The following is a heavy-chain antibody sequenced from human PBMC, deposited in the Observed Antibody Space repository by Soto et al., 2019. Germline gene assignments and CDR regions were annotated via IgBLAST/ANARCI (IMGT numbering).Heavy chain of an antibody. J-gene: IGHJ6*02. V-gene: IGHV1-46*01. Sequence: GASVKVSCKASGYTFTSYYMHWVRQAPGQGLEWMGIINLSGGSTSYAQKFQGRVTMTRDTSTSTVYMELSSLRSEDTAVYYCARDWGYCSGGSCYSLWYYYYGMDVWGQGTPVTVSS. CDR3: ARDWGYCSGGSCYSLWYYYYGMDV. CDR2: INLSGGST. CDR1: GYTFTSYY. D-gene: IGHD2-15*01.